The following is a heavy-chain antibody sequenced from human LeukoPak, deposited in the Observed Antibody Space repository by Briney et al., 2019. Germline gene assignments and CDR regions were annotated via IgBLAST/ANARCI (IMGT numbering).Heavy chain of an antibody. CDR1: GGSISTSSYY. Sequence: SETLSLTCTVSGGSISTSSYYWGWVRQPRERRREWIWTIYYTGSTYYNPSLKSRLTISVDASNNQSSLKLSSVPAADTAVYYCARRPRSGSRHFDYWGQGTLVTVSS. CDR2: IYYTGST. D-gene: IGHD3-10*01. J-gene: IGHJ4*02. CDR3: ARRPRSGSRHFDY. V-gene: IGHV4-39*01.